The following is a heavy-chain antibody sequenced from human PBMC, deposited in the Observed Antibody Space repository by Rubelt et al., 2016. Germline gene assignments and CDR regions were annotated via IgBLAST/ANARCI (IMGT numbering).Heavy chain of an antibody. D-gene: IGHD3-9*01. Sequence: QEPLQESGPGLVKPSETLSLTCTVSDASISSYYWSWIRQPPGKGLEWIGYISYSGTTNYNPSLKSRVTISVDTSKNQFSLELSSVTAADTAVYYCATGQVYFGSEFWGQGTLVAVSS. J-gene: IGHJ4*02. V-gene: IGHV4-59*01. CDR2: ISYSGTT. CDR3: ATGQVYFGSEF. CDR1: DASISSYY.